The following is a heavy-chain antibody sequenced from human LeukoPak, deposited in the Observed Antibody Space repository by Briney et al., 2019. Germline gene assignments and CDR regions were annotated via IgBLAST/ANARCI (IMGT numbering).Heavy chain of an antibody. D-gene: IGHD3-10*01. CDR3: ARITMVRVIDY. V-gene: IGHV3-64*01. Sequence: GGSLRLSCAASGFTFSSYAMHWVRQAPGKGLEYVSAISSNGGSTYYANSVKGRFTISRDNSKNTLYLQMGSLRAEDMAVYYCARITMVRVIDYWGQGTLVTVTS. CDR2: ISSNGGST. J-gene: IGHJ4*02. CDR1: GFTFSSYA.